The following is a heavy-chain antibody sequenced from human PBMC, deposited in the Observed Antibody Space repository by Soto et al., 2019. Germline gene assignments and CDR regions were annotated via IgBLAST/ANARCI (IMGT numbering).Heavy chain of an antibody. CDR2: INPYNGGT. V-gene: IGHV1-2*02. CDR3: ARVNVVVVAATREYYFDY. Sequence: ASVKVSCKASGYTFTGYYIHWVRQAPGQGLEWMGWINPYNGGTNYAQKFQGRVTMTRDTSISTAYMELSRLRSDDTAVYYCARVNVVVVAATREYYFDYWGQGTLVTVSS. CDR1: GYTFTGYY. J-gene: IGHJ4*02. D-gene: IGHD2-15*01.